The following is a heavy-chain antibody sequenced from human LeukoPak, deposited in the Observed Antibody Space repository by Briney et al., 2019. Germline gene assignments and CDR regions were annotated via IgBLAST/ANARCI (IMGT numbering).Heavy chain of an antibody. D-gene: IGHD3-3*01. CDR2: ISAYNGNT. CDR3: ARRGYDFWSGQTQGYSFDY. Sequence: GASVKVSCKASGYTFTSYGISWVRQAPGQGLEWMGWISAYNGNTNYAQKLQGRVTMTTDTSTSTAYMELSSLRSEDTAVYYCARRGYDFWSGQTQGYSFDYWGQGTLVTVSS. V-gene: IGHV1-18*01. CDR1: GYTFTSYG. J-gene: IGHJ4*02.